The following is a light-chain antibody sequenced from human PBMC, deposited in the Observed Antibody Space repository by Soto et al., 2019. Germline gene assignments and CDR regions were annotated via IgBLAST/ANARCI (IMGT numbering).Light chain of an antibody. V-gene: IGLV1-51*01. CDR1: DSNIGSNF. Sequence: QSVLTQPPSVSAAPGQKVTISCSGSDSNIGSNFLSWYQQFPGTAPKLVIYDTDKRPSGIPDRFSGSKSGTSATLGITGLQTGDEADYYCGTWENSLSAHVFGGGTKLTVL. CDR2: DTD. J-gene: IGLJ2*01. CDR3: GTWENSLSAHV.